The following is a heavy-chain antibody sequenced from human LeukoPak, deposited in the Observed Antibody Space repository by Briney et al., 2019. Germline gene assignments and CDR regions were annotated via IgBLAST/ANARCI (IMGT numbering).Heavy chain of an antibody. CDR3: AGVVTDYGYNY. V-gene: IGHV4-34*01. Sequence: PSETLSLTCAVYGGSFSGYYWSWIRQPPGKGLEWIGEINHSGSTNYNPSLKSRVTISVDTSKNQFSLKLSSVTAADTAVYYCAGVVTDYGYNYWGQGTLVTVSS. CDR1: GGSFSGYY. D-gene: IGHD4/OR15-4a*01. CDR2: INHSGST. J-gene: IGHJ4*02.